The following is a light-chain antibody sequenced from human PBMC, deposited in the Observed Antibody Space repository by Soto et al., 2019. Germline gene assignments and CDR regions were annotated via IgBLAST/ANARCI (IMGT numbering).Light chain of an antibody. Sequence: EIVMTQSPGTLSLSAGERATISCRASQSVTKNKLNWYQKKPGQAPRLIIYGASTRATGIPARFSGSGSGTELALTISSLQSEDFAVYYCQQYNSWPPITFGQGTRLEIK. V-gene: IGKV3-15*01. CDR2: GAS. CDR3: QQYNSWPPIT. CDR1: QSVTKN. J-gene: IGKJ5*01.